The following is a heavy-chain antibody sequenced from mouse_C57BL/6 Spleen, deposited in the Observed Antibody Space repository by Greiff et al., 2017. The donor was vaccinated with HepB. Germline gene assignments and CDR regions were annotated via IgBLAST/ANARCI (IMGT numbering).Heavy chain of an antibody. D-gene: IGHD2-1*01. CDR1: GYSITSGYY. CDR3: ARDPLPMDY. CDR2: ISYDGSN. V-gene: IGHV3-6*01. Sequence: EVKLVESGPGLVKPSQSLSLTCSVTGYSITSGYYWNWIRQFPGNKLEWMGYISYDGSNNYNPSLKNRISITRDTSKNQFFLKLNSVTTEDTATYYCARDPLPMDYWGQGTSVTVSS. J-gene: IGHJ4*01.